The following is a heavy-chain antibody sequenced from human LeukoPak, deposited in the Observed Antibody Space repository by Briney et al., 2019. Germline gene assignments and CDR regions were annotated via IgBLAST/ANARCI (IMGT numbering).Heavy chain of an antibody. CDR2: ISYDGSNK. CDR1: GFTFSSYA. CDR3: ARDQTAIAAAGKGGIGNFDY. Sequence: GGSLRLSCAASGFTFSSYAMHWVRQAPGKGLEWVAVISYDGSNKYYADSVKGRFTISRDNSKNTLYLQMNSLRAEDTAVYYCARDQTAIAAAGKGGIGNFDYWGQGTLVTVSS. J-gene: IGHJ4*02. V-gene: IGHV3-30-3*01. D-gene: IGHD6-13*01.